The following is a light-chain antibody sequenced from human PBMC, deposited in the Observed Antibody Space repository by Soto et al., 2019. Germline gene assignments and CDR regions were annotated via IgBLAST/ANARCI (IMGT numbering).Light chain of an antibody. CDR2: ATS. V-gene: IGKV3D-20*01. Sequence: EIVLAQSPATLSSSPGERATLSCGASQALRSSYLAWYQQKPGLAPRLLIYATSSRATGIPDRFSGGGSGTDFTLTINKLEPEDFAVYYCQQYGTSPRSITFGQGTRLEIK. J-gene: IGKJ5*01. CDR3: QQYGTSPRSIT. CDR1: QALRSSY.